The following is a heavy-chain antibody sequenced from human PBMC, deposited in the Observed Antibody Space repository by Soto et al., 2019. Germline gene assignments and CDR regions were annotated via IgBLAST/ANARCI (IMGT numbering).Heavy chain of an antibody. V-gene: IGHV3-23*01. CDR2: ISGSGSST. CDR1: GFTFSSYV. D-gene: IGHD6-6*01. J-gene: IGHJ6*02. Sequence: EVQLLESGGGLVQPGGSLRLSCAASGFTFSSYVMSWVRQAPGKGLEWVSAISGSGSSTYYVDSVKGRFTISRDSSKNTLYLQMNSLRAEDTAIYYCAIDPRIAVRTDYYYGMDVWGQGTTVTVSS. CDR3: AIDPRIAVRTDYYYGMDV.